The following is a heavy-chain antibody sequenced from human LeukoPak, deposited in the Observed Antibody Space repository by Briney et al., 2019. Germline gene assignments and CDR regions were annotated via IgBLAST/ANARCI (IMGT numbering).Heavy chain of an antibody. V-gene: IGHV3-9*01. D-gene: IGHD5-12*01. CDR3: AKEAGYSGYALQTFDY. CDR1: GFTFDDYA. CDR2: ISWNSGSI. Sequence: QAGGSLRLSCAASGFTFDDYAMYWVRQAPGKGLEWVSGISWNSGSIVYADFVKGRFTISRDNSKNTLYLQMNSLRAEDTAAYYCAKEAGYSGYALQTFDYWGQGTLVTVSS. J-gene: IGHJ4*02.